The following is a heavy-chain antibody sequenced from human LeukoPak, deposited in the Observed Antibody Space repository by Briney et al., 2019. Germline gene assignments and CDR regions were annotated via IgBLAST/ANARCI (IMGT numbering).Heavy chain of an antibody. CDR3: ARSSMVRGVIIPPGY. V-gene: IGHV4-38-2*02. D-gene: IGHD3-10*01. J-gene: IGHJ4*02. CDR1: GYSISSGYY. CDR2: IYHSGST. Sequence: SETLSLTCTVPGYSISSGYYWGWIRQPPGKGLEWIGSIYHSGSTYYNPSLKSRVTISVDTSKNQFSLKLSSVTAADTAVYYCARSSMVRGVIIPPGYWGQGTLVTVSS.